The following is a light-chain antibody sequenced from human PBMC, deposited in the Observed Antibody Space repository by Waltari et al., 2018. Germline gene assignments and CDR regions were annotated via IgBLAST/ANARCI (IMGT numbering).Light chain of an antibody. Sequence: EIVLTQSPGTLSLSPGERATLSCMASQTVSTNYLAWYQQKPGQAPRLLIYAASTRAAGIPDRFNGSGSGTDFTLNINRLEPEDFAMYFCQQYGSSPATFGGGTKVEIK. J-gene: IGKJ4*01. CDR3: QQYGSSPAT. V-gene: IGKV3-20*01. CDR2: AAS. CDR1: QTVSTNY.